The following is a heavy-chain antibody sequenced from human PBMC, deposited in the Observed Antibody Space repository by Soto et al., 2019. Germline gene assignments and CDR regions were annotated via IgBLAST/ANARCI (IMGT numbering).Heavy chain of an antibody. J-gene: IGHJ5*02. D-gene: IGHD2-21*02. CDR3: AKDAVSANGERDWFDP. Sequence: EMQLLGSGGGLVEPGGSLRLSCAASGFTFSSYAMTWVRQAPGKGLEWVSSIHGSAGGAYYSDSVKGRFTVSRADSQKTLLLQMTSLRVDDTAIYYCAKDAVSANGERDWFDPWGQGILVTVSS. V-gene: IGHV3-23*01. CDR1: GFTFSSYA. CDR2: IHGSAGGA.